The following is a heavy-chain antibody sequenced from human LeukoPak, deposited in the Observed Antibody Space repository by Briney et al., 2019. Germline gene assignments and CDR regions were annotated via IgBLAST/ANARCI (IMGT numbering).Heavy chain of an antibody. V-gene: IGHV1-2*02. CDR1: GYTFTGYY. CDR2: INPNSGGT. J-gene: IGHJ4*02. CDR3: ARNLYYGSGSYVY. D-gene: IGHD3-10*01. Sequence: GASVKASCKASGYTFTGYYMHWVRQAPGQGLEWMGWINPNSGGTNYAQKFQGRVTMTRDTSISTAYMELSRLRSDDTAVYYCARNLYYGSGSYVYWGQGTLVTVSS.